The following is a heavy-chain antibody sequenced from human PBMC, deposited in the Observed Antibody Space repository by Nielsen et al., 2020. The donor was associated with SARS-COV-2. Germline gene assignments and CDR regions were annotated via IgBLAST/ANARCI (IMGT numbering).Heavy chain of an antibody. J-gene: IGHJ4*02. CDR3: ARLSNFWSGYNDY. CDR2: IWYDGSNE. Sequence: GGSLRLSCRASGLIFGTYGMHWVRQAPGKGLEWVAGIWYDGSNENYAESVKGRFTISRDNSKNTLFLQMDSLTADDTAVYYCARLSNFWSGYNDYWAWEPWSSSPQ. CDR1: GLIFGTYG. D-gene: IGHD3-3*01. V-gene: IGHV3-33*01.